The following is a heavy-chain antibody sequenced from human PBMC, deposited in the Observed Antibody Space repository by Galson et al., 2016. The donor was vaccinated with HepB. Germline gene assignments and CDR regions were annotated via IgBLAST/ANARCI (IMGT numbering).Heavy chain of an antibody. V-gene: IGHV3-23*01. Sequence: SLRLSCAASGFTFSSYAMSWVRQAPGKGLEWVSAISGSGASTYYADSVKGRFTISRDNSKNTLYLQINSLRAEDTAVYFCAKVSHALVVTGFDPWGQGTLVTVSS. CDR2: ISGSGAST. J-gene: IGHJ5*02. CDR1: GFTFSSYA. CDR3: AKVSHALVVTGFDP. D-gene: IGHD2-21*02.